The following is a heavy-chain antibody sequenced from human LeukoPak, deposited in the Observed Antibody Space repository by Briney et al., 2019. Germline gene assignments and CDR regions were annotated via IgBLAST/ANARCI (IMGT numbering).Heavy chain of an antibody. CDR1: GYSITSGFS. Sequence: SETLSLTCAVSGYSITSGFSWGWIRQPPGKGLESIGTISHNGTTDYKSTLESRLTISMDTSKNLFSLRLTSVTAADTAVYYCAREGAVPGIDPWGQGTLVTVSS. CDR3: AREGAVPGIDP. D-gene: IGHD3-16*01. CDR2: ISHNGTT. J-gene: IGHJ5*02. V-gene: IGHV4-38-2*02.